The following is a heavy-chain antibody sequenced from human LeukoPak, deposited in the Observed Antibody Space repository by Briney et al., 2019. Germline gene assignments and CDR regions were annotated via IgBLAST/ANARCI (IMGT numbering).Heavy chain of an antibody. D-gene: IGHD3-9*01. V-gene: IGHV4-4*02. Sequence: SETLSLTCAVSGGSISSSNWWSWVRQPPGKGLEWIGEIYHSGSTNYNPSLKSRVTISVDKSKNQFSLKLSSVTAADTAVYYCARPVVYYDILTGYFSPHDAFDIWGQGTMVTVSS. CDR2: IYHSGST. CDR3: ARPVVYYDILTGYFSPHDAFDI. J-gene: IGHJ3*02. CDR1: GGSISSSNW.